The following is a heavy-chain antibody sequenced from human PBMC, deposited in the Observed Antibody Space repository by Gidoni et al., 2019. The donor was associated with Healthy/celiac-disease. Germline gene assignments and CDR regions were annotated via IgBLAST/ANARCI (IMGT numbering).Heavy chain of an antibody. CDR2: ISGSGGST. CDR1: GFTVGSYA. J-gene: IGHJ4*02. V-gene: IGHV3-23*01. Sequence: EVQLLESGGGLVQPGGSLRLSCAASGFTVGSYAMSWGRQAPGKGLEWVAAISGSGGSTYYADSGKGRFTISRDNSKNTLYLQMNSLRAEDTAVYYCASASLSEMATMGPYYFDYWGQGTLVTVSS. CDR3: ASASLSEMATMGPYYFDY. D-gene: IGHD5-12*01.